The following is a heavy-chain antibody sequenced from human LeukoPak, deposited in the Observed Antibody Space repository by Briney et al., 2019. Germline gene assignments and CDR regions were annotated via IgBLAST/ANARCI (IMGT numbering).Heavy chain of an antibody. CDR1: GYTFTSYD. CDR3: ARGVQYSYGRYYFDY. Sequence: ASVKVSCKTSGYTFTSYDINWVRQATGQGLEWMGWMNPNSGNTAYPQKFQGRVTMTSDTSINTAYLELSGLRSEDTAVYYCARGVQYSYGRYYFDYWGQGTLVTVSS. D-gene: IGHD5-18*01. CDR2: MNPNSGNT. J-gene: IGHJ4*02. V-gene: IGHV1-8*01.